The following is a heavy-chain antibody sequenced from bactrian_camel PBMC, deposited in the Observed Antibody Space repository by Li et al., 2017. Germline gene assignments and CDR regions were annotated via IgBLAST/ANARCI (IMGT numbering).Heavy chain of an antibody. V-gene: IGHV3S53*01. CDR2: IGSDRAT. CDR3: VAAPRYSTSCVEPLRTVWNY. J-gene: IGHJ4*01. CDR1: GDSYSRYC. D-gene: IGHD7*01. Sequence: HVQLVESGGGSAQTGGSLRLSCERSGDSYSRYCMGWFRQVPGKQREKVALIGSDRATHYSRSVKGRFTISMDANTLYLQMNSLTPEDSAIYYCVAAPRYSTSCVEPLRTVWNYWGQGTQVTVS.